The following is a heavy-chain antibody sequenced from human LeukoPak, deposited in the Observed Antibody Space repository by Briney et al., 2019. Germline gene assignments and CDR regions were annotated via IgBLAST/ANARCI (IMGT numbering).Heavy chain of an antibody. CDR2: VYYDGGT. J-gene: IGHJ3*02. CDR3: VKYRTKPRLTFDM. D-gene: IGHD2/OR15-2a*01. Sequence: PSETLSLTCTVSGGSISNSFSFWGWIRQSAGKGLESIASVYYDGGTYYNPSFQSRVTISVDTSKKQFSLNLSSVTAADTAMYYCVKYRTKPRLTFDMWGQETTVTVSS. V-gene: IGHV4-39*07. CDR1: GGSISNSFSF.